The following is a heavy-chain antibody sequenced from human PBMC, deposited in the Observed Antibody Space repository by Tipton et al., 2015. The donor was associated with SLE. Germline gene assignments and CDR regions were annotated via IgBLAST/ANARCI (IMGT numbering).Heavy chain of an antibody. J-gene: IGHJ2*01. CDR1: GGSLSDYY. V-gene: IGHV4-34*01. CDR3: ARHEAAPGTAGWFFDP. D-gene: IGHD6-13*01. Sequence: TLSLTCAVYGGSLSDYYWSWIRQPPGKGLEWIGEINENGRATYNPSLKSRVTISVGTSRNQLSLNLRSATAADTAVYYCARHEAAPGTAGWFFDPWGRGTLVTVSS. CDR2: INENGRA.